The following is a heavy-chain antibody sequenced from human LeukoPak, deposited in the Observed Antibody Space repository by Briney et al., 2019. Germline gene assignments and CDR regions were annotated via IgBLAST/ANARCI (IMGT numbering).Heavy chain of an antibody. CDR2: IKEGGSDK. V-gene: IGHV3-7*01. Sequence: GGSLRLSCAASGFIFTDYWMAWVRQAPGKGLEWVANIKEGGSDKNYVASLKGRFTISRDNAKKSLYLQMNSLTAEDTAVYYCARDAAYGYDRFDYWGQGTQVTVSS. CDR3: ARDAAYGYDRFDY. D-gene: IGHD5-18*01. CDR1: GFIFTDYW. J-gene: IGHJ4*02.